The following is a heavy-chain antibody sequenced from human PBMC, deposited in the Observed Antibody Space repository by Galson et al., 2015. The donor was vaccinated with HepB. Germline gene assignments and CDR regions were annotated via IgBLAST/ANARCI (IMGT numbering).Heavy chain of an antibody. CDR3: ASGDDFWSGYQGNPFDY. Sequence: SLRLSCAASGFTFSSYAMHWVRQAPGKGLEWVAVISYDGSNKYYADSVKGRFTISRDNSKNTLYLQMNSLRAEDTAVYYCASGDDFWSGYQGNPFDYWGQGTLVTVSS. CDR1: GFTFSSYA. J-gene: IGHJ4*02. V-gene: IGHV3-30-3*01. CDR2: ISYDGSNK. D-gene: IGHD3-3*01.